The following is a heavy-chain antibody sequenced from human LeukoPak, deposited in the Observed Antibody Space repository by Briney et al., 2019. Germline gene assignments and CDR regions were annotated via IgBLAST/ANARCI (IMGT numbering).Heavy chain of an antibody. CDR3: ARGRGYSGYDEPDY. V-gene: IGHV1-2*02. J-gene: IGHJ4*02. D-gene: IGHD5-12*01. CDR1: GYTFTGYY. CDR2: INPNSGGT. Sequence: ASVKVSCKASGYTFTGYYMHWVRQAPGQGLEWMGWINPNSGGTNYAQKFQGRVTMTRDTSISTACMELSRLRSDDTAVYYCARGRGYSGYDEPDYWGQGTLVTVSS.